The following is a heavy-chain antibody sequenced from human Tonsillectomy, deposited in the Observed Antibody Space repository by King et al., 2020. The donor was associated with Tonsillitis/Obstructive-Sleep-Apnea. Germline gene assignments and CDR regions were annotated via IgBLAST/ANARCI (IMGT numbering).Heavy chain of an antibody. J-gene: IGHJ5*02. CDR1: GYNFSNHW. V-gene: IGHV5-51*01. CDR3: ARHKERFLGRRSFDP. CDR2: IYPGDSET. Sequence: DVQLVQSGAEMKKPGESLEISCKASGYNFSNHWIGWVRQMPGQGLEWMGIIYPGDSETIYRPSFRGQVTISADRSISTVYLHWRSLKASDTAIYFCARHKERFLGRRSFDPWGQGTLVSVSS. D-gene: IGHD3-3*01.